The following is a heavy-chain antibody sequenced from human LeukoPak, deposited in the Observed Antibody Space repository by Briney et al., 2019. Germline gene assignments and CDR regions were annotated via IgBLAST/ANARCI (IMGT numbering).Heavy chain of an antibody. V-gene: IGHV3-74*01. CDR2: INGDGTST. CDR1: GFTFSTFW. Sequence: GGSLRLSCAASGFTFSTFWMHWVRQAPGKGLVWVSGINGDGTSTSYADSVKGRFTISRDNAKNTLYLQMNSLRAEDTAVYYCGQSSPVLLWSWGQGTLVTVSS. CDR3: GQSSPVLLWS. J-gene: IGHJ5*02. D-gene: IGHD3-10*01.